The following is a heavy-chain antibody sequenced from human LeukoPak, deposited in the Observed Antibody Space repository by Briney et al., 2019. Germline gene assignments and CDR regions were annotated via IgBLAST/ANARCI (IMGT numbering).Heavy chain of an antibody. D-gene: IGHD6-13*01. J-gene: IGHJ4*02. CDR2: ISGSGGST. Sequence: GGSLRLSCAASRFIFSKYAMSWVRQAPGKGLEWVSAISGSGGSTYYADSVKGRLTISRDNSKNTLYLQMNSLRAEDTAVYYCAKDYFGRGIAAAGTGGHYWGQGTLVTVSS. V-gene: IGHV3-23*01. CDR1: RFIFSKYA. CDR3: AKDYFGRGIAAAGTGGHY.